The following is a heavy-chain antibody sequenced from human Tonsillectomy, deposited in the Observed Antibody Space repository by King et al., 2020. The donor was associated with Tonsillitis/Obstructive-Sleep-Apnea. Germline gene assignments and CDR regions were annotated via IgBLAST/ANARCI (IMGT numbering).Heavy chain of an antibody. J-gene: IGHJ4*02. CDR2: LDEHGSEK. CDR3: TLGDY. Sequence: EVQLVESGGGLVQPGGSLRLSCATSGFTFHRYWMSWVRKAPGKGLEWVANLDEHGSEKNYADYVKGRFIISRDNATTSLFLQMNSLRVEDSALYYCTLGDYWGQGTLVTVSS. D-gene: IGHD3-3*02. V-gene: IGHV3-7*01. CDR1: GFTFHRYW.